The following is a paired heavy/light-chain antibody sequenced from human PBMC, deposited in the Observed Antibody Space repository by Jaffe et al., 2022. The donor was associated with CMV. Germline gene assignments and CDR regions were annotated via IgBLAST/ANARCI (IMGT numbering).Light chain of an antibody. J-gene: IGKJ4*01. Sequence: DIQMTQSPSSLSASVGDRVTITCQASQDISNYLNWYQQKPGKAPKLLIYDASNLETGVPSRFSGSGSGTDFTFTISSLQPEDIATYYCQQYDNLPLSLTFGGGTKVEIK. CDR3: QQYDNLPLSLT. CDR2: DAS. V-gene: IGKV1-33*01. CDR1: QDISNY.
Heavy chain of an antibody. V-gene: IGHV1-46*01. CDR1: GYTFTSYY. Sequence: QVQLVQSGAEVKKPGASVKVSCKASGYTFTSYYMHWVRQAPGQGLEWMGIINPSGGSTSYAQKFQGRVTMTRDTSTSTVYMELSSLRSEDTAVYYCARDRLRMQWPLFRKEYNWFDPWGQGTLVTVSS. J-gene: IGHJ5*02. CDR3: ARDRLRMQWPLFRKEYNWFDP. CDR2: INPSGGST. D-gene: IGHD2-15*01.